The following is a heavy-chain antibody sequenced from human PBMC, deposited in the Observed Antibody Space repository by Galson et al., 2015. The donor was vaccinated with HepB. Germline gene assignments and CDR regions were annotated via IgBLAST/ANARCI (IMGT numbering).Heavy chain of an antibody. CDR1: GFTFSSYA. CDR2: ISGSGGST. Sequence: FLRLSCAASGFTFSSYAMSWVRQAPGKGLEWVSAISGSGGSTYYADSVKGRFTISRDNSKNTLYLQMNSLRAEDTAVYYCAKSILKYSSGWDGVDYWGQGTLVTVSS. J-gene: IGHJ4*02. V-gene: IGHV3-23*01. CDR3: AKSILKYSSGWDGVDY. D-gene: IGHD6-19*01.